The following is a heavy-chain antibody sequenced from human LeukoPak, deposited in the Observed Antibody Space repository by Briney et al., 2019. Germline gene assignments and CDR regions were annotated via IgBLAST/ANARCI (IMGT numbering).Heavy chain of an antibody. Sequence: PGGSLRLSWAASGFTFSSYWMHWVRQAPGKGLVWVSRINSDGSSTSYADSVKGRFTISRDNAKNTLYLQMNSLRAEDTAVYYCASTYDSSGYYDYWGQGTLVTVSS. D-gene: IGHD3-22*01. CDR1: GFTFSSYW. CDR3: ASTYDSSGYYDY. V-gene: IGHV3-74*01. J-gene: IGHJ4*02. CDR2: INSDGSST.